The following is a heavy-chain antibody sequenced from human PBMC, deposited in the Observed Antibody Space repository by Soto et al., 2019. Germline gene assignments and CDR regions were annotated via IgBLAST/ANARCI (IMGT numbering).Heavy chain of an antibody. CDR1: GGSISSHY. V-gene: IGHV4-4*07. D-gene: IGHD2-15*01. CDR3: APLSVSLSGPYGIHV. J-gene: IGHJ6*02. CDR2: IYTSGST. Sequence: SETLSLTCTVSGGSISSHYWSWVRQPAGKGLEWIGQIYTSGSTNYNPSLKSRVTMSVDTSKIQLSVRLNSVTASDTAVYYCAPLSVSLSGPYGIHVWGQGTTVTVSS.